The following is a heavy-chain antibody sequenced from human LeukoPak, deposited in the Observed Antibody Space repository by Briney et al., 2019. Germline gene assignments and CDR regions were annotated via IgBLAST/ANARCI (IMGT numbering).Heavy chain of an antibody. CDR3: ARDGDSRMVDFDY. Sequence: EASVKVSCKASGYTFTGYYMHWVRQAPGQGLEWMGWINPNSGGTNYAQKFQGRVTMARDTSISTAYMELSRLTSDDTAMYYCARDGDSRMVDFDYWGQGTLVTVSS. D-gene: IGHD3-10*01. V-gene: IGHV1-2*02. J-gene: IGHJ4*02. CDR2: INPNSGGT. CDR1: GYTFTGYY.